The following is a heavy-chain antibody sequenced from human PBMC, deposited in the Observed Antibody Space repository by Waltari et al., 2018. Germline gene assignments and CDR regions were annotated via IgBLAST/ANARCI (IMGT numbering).Heavy chain of an antibody. CDR3: AAALGGGISASRPFHF. J-gene: IGHJ3*01. Sequence: EVQLLQSGAEVKKPGTPVKISCKVSGDTFTDNSIHWIQQAPGKGLQWMGLLETEDGQAVYAEKFQGRVTMTADTSIHTAYMELTSLTSEDTAFYYCAAALGGGISASRPFHFWGQGTMITVSS. V-gene: IGHV1-69-2*01. CDR2: LETEDGQA. D-gene: IGHD3-10*01. CDR1: GDTFTDNS.